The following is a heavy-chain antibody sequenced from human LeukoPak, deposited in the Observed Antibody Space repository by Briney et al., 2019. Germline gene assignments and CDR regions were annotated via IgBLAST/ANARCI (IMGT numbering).Heavy chain of an antibody. CDR3: ARDGGYCSSTSCYFDY. J-gene: IGHJ4*02. CDR1: GGSISSGGYY. D-gene: IGHD2-2*01. V-gene: IGHV4-31*03. CDR2: IYYSGST. Sequence: SETLSLTCIVSGGSISSGGYYWSWIRQHPGKGLEWIGYIYYSGSTYYNPSLKSRVTISVDTSKNQFALKLSSVTAADTAVYYCARDGGYCSSTSCYFDYWGQGTLVTVSS.